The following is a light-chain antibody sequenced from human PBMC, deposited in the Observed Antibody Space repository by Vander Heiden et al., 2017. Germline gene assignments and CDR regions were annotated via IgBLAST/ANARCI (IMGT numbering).Light chain of an antibody. CDR1: SLRSYY. CDR3: NSRDSSGNLL. Sequence: SSELTQDPAVSVALGQPVRITCQGDSLRSYYASWYQQKPGHAPVRVIYGKNNRPSGIPDRVSGSSSGNNASSTITGAQAEDEADDYCNSRDSSGNLLFGGGTKLTVL. J-gene: IGLJ2*01. V-gene: IGLV3-19*01. CDR2: GKN.